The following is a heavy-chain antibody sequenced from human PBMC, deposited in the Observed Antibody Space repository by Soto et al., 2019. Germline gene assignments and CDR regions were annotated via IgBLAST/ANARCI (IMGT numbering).Heavy chain of an antibody. D-gene: IGHD6-13*01. J-gene: IGHJ4*02. CDR1: GFTFSSYG. Sequence: GGSLRLSCSASGFTFSSYGMHWVRQAPGKGLEWVAIISYDERNKYYADSVKGRFTISRDISKNMLYLQMNSLRAEDTAVYYCAKDRSNSWAFDYWGQGTLVTVSS. V-gene: IGHV3-30*18. CDR3: AKDRSNSWAFDY. CDR2: ISYDERNK.